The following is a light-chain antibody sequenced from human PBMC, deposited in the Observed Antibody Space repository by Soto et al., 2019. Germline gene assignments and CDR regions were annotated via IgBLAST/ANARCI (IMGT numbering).Light chain of an antibody. CDR2: DAS. V-gene: IGKV1-5*01. J-gene: IGKJ2*01. Sequence: DIPMTQSPSTLSASVGDRVTITCRASQSISSWLAWYQQKPGKAPKLLIYDASSLESGVPSRFSGSGSGTEFTLTISSLQPDDFATYYCQQYNSPYTFGRGTKLEIK. CDR3: QQYNSPYT. CDR1: QSISSW.